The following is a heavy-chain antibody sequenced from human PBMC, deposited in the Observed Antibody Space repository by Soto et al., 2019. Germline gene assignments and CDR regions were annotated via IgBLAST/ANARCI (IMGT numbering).Heavy chain of an antibody. V-gene: IGHV4-34*01. D-gene: IGHD2-21*02. Sequence: LCLTCAVYGGSFSGYYWSWIRQPPGKGLEWIGEINHSGSTNYNPSLKSRVTISVDTSKNQFSLKLSSVTAADTAVYYCARGGSIVVVTAPYYFDYWGQGTLVTVSS. J-gene: IGHJ4*02. CDR1: GGSFSGYY. CDR3: ARGGSIVVVTAPYYFDY. CDR2: INHSGST.